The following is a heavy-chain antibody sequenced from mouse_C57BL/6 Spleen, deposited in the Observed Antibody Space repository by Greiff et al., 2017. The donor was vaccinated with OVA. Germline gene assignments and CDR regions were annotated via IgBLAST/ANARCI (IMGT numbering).Heavy chain of an antibody. J-gene: IGHJ2*01. Sequence: EVQVVESGGDLVKPGGSLKLSCAASGFTFSSYGMSWVRQTPDKRLEWVATISSGGSYTYYPDSVKGRFTISRDNAKNTLYLQMSSLKSEDTAMYYCARGGSTGYYFDYWGQGTTLTVSS. CDR1: GFTFSSYG. CDR3: ARGGSTGYYFDY. D-gene: IGHD4-1*02. CDR2: ISSGGSYT. V-gene: IGHV5-6*01.